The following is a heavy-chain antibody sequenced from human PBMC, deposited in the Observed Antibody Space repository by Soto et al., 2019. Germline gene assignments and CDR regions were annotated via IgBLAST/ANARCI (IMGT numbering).Heavy chain of an antibody. CDR3: ARDLWGYCGTDCYPLDV. J-gene: IGHJ6*02. V-gene: IGHV4-39*07. CDR2: IYYSGST. CDR1: GGSISSSSYY. D-gene: IGHD2-21*02. Sequence: PSETLSLTRTVSGGSISSSSYYWGWIRQPPGKGLEWIGSIYYSGSTYYNPSLKSRVTISVDTSKNQFSLKLSSVTAADTAVYYCARDLWGYCGTDCYPLDVWGQGTTVTVSS.